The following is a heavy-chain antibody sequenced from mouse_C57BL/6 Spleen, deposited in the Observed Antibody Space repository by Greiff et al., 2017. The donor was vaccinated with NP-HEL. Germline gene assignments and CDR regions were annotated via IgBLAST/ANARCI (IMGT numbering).Heavy chain of an antibody. CDR3: ARGRGKEGYAMDY. V-gene: IGHV1-59*01. D-gene: IGHD2-1*01. Sequence: QVQLQQPGAELVRPGTSVKLSCKASGYTFTSYWMHWVKQRPGQGLEWIGVIDPSDSYTNYNQKFKGKATLTVDTSSSTAYMQLSSLTSEDSAVYYCARGRGKEGYAMDYWGQGTSVTVSS. CDR2: IDPSDSYT. J-gene: IGHJ4*01. CDR1: GYTFTSYW.